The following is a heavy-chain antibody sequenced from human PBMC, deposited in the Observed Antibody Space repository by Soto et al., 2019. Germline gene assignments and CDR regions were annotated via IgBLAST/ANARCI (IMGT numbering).Heavy chain of an antibody. CDR1: GFSFSSYE. J-gene: IGHJ4*02. D-gene: IGHD2-2*01. Sequence: GGSLRLSCAASGFSFSSYEMNWVRQAPGKGLEWVSYISTSVATMSYADSVKGRFTISRDNAKNTLYLHVNSLRAEDTAVYYCVKVLARGVGVPRFYFDSWGQGALVTVSS. CDR2: ISTSVATM. CDR3: VKVLARGVGVPRFYFDS. V-gene: IGHV3-48*03.